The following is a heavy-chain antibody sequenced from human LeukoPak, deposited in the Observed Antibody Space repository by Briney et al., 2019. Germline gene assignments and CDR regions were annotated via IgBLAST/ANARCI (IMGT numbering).Heavy chain of an antibody. CDR3: ARGGKATVVTM. D-gene: IGHD4-23*01. CDR1: GGSINSYY. V-gene: IGHV4-4*07. J-gene: IGHJ4*02. CDR2: IYSSGST. Sequence: SETLSLTCTVSGGSINSYYWSSIRQPAGKGLEWIGRIYSSGSTNYNPSLKSRVSMSVDTSKNQFSLKLTSVTAADTAVYYCARGGKATVVTMWGQGILVTVSS.